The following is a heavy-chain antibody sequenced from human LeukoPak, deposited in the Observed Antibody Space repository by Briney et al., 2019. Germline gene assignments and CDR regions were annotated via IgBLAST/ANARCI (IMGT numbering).Heavy chain of an antibody. CDR1: GESFSGYF. J-gene: IGHJ4*02. D-gene: IGHD5-12*01. V-gene: IGHV4-34*01. CDR2: INHSGSTS. CDR3: ARKSGYARDY. Sequence: TPSETLSLTCAVYGESFSGYFWNWIRQPPGKGLEWIGEINHSGSTSNHNPSLKSRVTMSVDTSKNQFSLKLSSVTAADTAVYYCARKSGYARDYWGQGNLVTVSS.